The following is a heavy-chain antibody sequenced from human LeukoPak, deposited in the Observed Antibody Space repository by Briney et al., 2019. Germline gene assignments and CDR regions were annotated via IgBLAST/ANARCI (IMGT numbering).Heavy chain of an antibody. CDR1: GFTFSSYA. D-gene: IGHD3-10*01. Sequence: PGGSLRLSCAASGFTFSSYAMSWVRQAPGKGLEWVSAISGSGGSTYYADSVKGRFTISRDNSKNTLYLQMNSLRAEDTAVYYCAKVYYYSSGSYYNDAFDIWGQGTMVTVSS. V-gene: IGHV3-23*01. CDR3: AKVYYYSSGSYYNDAFDI. CDR2: ISGSGGST. J-gene: IGHJ3*02.